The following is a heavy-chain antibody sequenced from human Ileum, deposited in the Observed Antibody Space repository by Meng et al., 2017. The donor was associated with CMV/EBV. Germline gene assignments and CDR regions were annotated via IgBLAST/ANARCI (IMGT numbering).Heavy chain of an antibody. CDR3: AKTSYFVGVTDLHY. Sequence: SCYPFNTSALNWVRQAPGQGLEWMGWINTNPGNPTYAPGFTGRFVFSLDTSVSTAYLQISSLKAEDTAVYYCAKTSYFVGVTDLHYWGQGTLVTVSS. J-gene: IGHJ4*02. D-gene: IGHD1-26*01. V-gene: IGHV7-4-1*02. CDR1: CYPFNTSA. CDR2: INTNPGNP.